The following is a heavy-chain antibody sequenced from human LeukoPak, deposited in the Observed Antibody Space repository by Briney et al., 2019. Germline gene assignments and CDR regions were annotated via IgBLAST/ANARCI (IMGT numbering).Heavy chain of an antibody. CDR1: RGSISSYY. CDR3: ARSREDYGDYYFDY. J-gene: IGHJ4*02. Sequence: SETLSLTCTVSRGSISSYYWSWIRQPPGKGLEWMGYIYYSGSTNYNPSLKSRVTISVDTSKNQFSLKLSSVTAADTAVYYCARSREDYGDYYFDYWGQGTLVTVSS. V-gene: IGHV4-59*01. D-gene: IGHD4-17*01. CDR2: IYYSGST.